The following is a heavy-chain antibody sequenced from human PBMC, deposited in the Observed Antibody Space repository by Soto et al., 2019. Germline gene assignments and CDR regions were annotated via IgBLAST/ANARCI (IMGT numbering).Heavy chain of an antibody. V-gene: IGHV4-59*01. Sequence: PSETLSLTCTVSGGSISSYYWSWIRQPPGKGLEWIGYIYYSGSTNYNPSLKSRVTISVDTSKNQFSLKLSSVTAADTAVYYCARGRYYDFWSGYYYYYGMDVWGQGTTVT. D-gene: IGHD3-3*01. CDR1: GGSISSYY. CDR2: IYYSGST. CDR3: ARGRYYDFWSGYYYYYGMDV. J-gene: IGHJ6*02.